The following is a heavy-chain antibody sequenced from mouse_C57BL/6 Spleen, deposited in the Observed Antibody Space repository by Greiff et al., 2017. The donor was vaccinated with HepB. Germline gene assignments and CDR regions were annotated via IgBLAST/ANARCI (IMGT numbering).Heavy chain of an antibody. J-gene: IGHJ4*01. CDR1: GFTFSSYA. CDR3: TRSIYPGAMDY. V-gene: IGHV5-9-1*02. Sequence: VKVVESGEGLVKPGGSLKLSCAASGFTFSSYAMSWVRQTPEKRLEWVAYISSGGDYIYYADTVKGRFTISRDNARNTLYLQMSSLKSEDTAMYYCTRSIYPGAMDYWGQGTSVTVSS. CDR2: ISSGGDYI. D-gene: IGHD1-3*01.